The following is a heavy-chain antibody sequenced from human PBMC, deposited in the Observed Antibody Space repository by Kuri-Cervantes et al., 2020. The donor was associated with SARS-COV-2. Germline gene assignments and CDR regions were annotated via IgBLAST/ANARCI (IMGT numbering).Heavy chain of an antibody. J-gene: IGHJ4*02. CDR3: AKESRGSCSSTSCYTLGYYFDY. V-gene: IGHV3-11*05. CDR1: GFTFSDYY. Sequence: GESLKISCAASGFTFSDYYMSWIRQAPGKGLEWVSYISSSSSYTNYADSVKGRFTISRDNAKNSLYLQMNSLRAEDTAVYYCAKESRGSCSSTSCYTLGYYFDYWGQGTLVTVSS. D-gene: IGHD2-2*02. CDR2: ISSSSSYT.